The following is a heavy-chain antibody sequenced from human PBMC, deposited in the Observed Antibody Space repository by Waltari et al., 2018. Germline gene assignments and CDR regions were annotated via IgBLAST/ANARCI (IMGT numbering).Heavy chain of an antibody. CDR1: GGSISSSSYY. V-gene: IGHV4-39*07. D-gene: IGHD3-3*01. J-gene: IGHJ3*02. CDR2: IYYSGST. Sequence: QLQLQESGPGLVKPSETLSLTCTVSGGSISSSSYYWGWIRQPPGKRLEWIGSIYYSGSTYYNPSLKSRVTISVDTSKNQFSLKLSSVTAADTAVYYCARALFDFWSGYLYLNAFDIWGQGTMVTVSS. CDR3: ARALFDFWSGYLYLNAFDI.